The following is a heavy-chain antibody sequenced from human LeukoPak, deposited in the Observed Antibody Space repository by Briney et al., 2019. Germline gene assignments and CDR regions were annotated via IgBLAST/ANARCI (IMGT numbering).Heavy chain of an antibody. CDR1: GYIFTPHH. CDR3: AMSVEMPPIPSFDY. J-gene: IGHJ4*02. Sequence: GASVKVSCKTSGYIFTPHHIHWMRQAPGQGLELLGWVSAANNPEYSQKFQGRVVITRDASATTSYLELNSLRSEDTAVYYCAMSVEMPPIPSFDYWGQGALVTVSS. D-gene: IGHD5-24*01. CDR2: VSAANNP. V-gene: IGHV1-3*01.